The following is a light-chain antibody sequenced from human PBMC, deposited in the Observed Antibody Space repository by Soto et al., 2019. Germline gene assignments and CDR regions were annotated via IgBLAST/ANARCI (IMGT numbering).Light chain of an antibody. Sequence: QSVLTQSASVSGSPGQSITIPCTGTSSDVGGYDYVSWYQQHPGRVPKLIIYEVIKRPSGVSHRFSGPKSGNTASLTISGLQTEDEADHYCSSYTTSSALVFGGGTKVTVL. CDR2: EVI. CDR1: SSDVGGYDY. CDR3: SSYTTSSALV. J-gene: IGLJ2*01. V-gene: IGLV2-14*01.